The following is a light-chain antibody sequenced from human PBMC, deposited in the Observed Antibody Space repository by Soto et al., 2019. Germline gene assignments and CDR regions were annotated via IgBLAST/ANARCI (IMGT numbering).Light chain of an antibody. CDR3: QQYGSPPWT. V-gene: IGKV3-20*01. J-gene: IGKJ1*01. Sequence: EIVMTQSPGTLSLSPGERATISCRASQRVSNSCLACYQHKPGQAPRLLIYGASSRAAGIPDRFSGGGSGTDFTLTITRLQPEDSAVFYCQQYGSPPWTFGQGTKVEIK. CDR2: GAS. CDR1: QRVSNSC.